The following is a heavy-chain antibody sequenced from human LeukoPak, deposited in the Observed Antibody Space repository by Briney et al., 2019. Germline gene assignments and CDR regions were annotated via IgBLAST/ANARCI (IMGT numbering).Heavy chain of an antibody. Sequence: GGSLRLSCEGSGFTFSSYPMTWVRQAPGKGLEWVSSISGSGGYTYYTDSVQGRFTISRDNSKNTLYLKMNSLRVEDTAVYYCAKDGQPSTRSYLCTNGICYQDYWGQGTLVTVSS. CDR1: GFTFSSYP. J-gene: IGHJ4*02. CDR2: ISGSGGYT. V-gene: IGHV3-23*01. CDR3: AKDGQPSTRSYLCTNGICYQDY. D-gene: IGHD2-8*01.